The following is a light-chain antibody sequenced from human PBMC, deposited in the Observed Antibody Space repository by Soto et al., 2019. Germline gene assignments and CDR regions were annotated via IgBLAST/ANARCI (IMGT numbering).Light chain of an antibody. J-gene: IGKJ5*01. CDR1: QSVSSTY. CDR2: GTS. V-gene: IGKV3-20*01. Sequence: TVLTQSPGTLSLSPGERATLSCRASQSVSSTYLAWYQQRPGQAPRLLIYGTSSRATGIPDRFSGSGSGTDFTLTISRLEPEDFAMYFCQRYGSSPLITFGQGTRLEIK. CDR3: QRYGSSPLIT.